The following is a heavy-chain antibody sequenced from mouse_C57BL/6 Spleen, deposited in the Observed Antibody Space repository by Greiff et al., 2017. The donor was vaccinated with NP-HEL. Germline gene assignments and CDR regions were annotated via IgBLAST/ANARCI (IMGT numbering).Heavy chain of an antibody. CDR2: IHPNSGST. D-gene: IGHD2-2*01. CDR1: GYTFTSYW. Sequence: VQLQQPGAELVKPGASVKLSCKASGYTFTSYWMHWVKQRPGQGLEWIGMIHPNSGSTNYNEKFKSKATLTVDKSSSTAYMQLSSLTSEDSAVYYCARWGYDEATFPWFAYWGQGTLVTVSA. CDR3: ARWGYDEATFPWFAY. V-gene: IGHV1-64*01. J-gene: IGHJ3*01.